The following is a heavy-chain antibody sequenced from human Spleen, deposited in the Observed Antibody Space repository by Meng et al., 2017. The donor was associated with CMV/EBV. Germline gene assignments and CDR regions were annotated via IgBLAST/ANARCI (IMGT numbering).Heavy chain of an antibody. D-gene: IGHD5-18*01. J-gene: IGHJ6*02. Sequence: GSLRLSCAVYGGSFSGYYWSWIRQPPGKGLEWIGEINHSGSTNYNPSLKSRVTISVDTSKNQFSLKLSSVTAADTAVYYCARDRRRPHTAMVRGGNYYYGMDVWGQGTTVTVSS. CDR1: GGSFSGYY. CDR3: ARDRRRPHTAMVRGGNYYYGMDV. CDR2: INHSGST. V-gene: IGHV4-34*01.